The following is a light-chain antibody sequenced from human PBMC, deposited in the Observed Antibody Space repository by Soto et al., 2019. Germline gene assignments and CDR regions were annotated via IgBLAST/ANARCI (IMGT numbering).Light chain of an antibody. CDR1: QSISSW. Sequence: SQKNKTPATLAASVGDTVTITCRTSQSISSWLAWYQQKPGKAPKILIYKASNLQSGVPSRFSGSGSGTEFTLTISSLQPDDFGTYYCQQYESYPVTFGGGTKVDIK. J-gene: IGKJ4*01. CDR2: KAS. CDR3: QQYESYPVT. V-gene: IGKV1-5*03.